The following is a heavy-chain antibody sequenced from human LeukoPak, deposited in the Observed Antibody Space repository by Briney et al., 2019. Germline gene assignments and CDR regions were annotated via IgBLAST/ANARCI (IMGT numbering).Heavy chain of an antibody. CDR3: ARHNAPRRVGFDF. Sequence: SETLSLTCSVSGDSVRNDFYYWGWIRQPPGKGLEWVACLSHAGNTWYNPSLESRLSISVDASKNQFSLKFSSVTAADTALYWCARHNAPRRVGFDFWGQGILVTVSS. CDR1: GDSVRNDFYY. J-gene: IGHJ4*02. CDR2: LSHAGNT. D-gene: IGHD2-2*01. V-gene: IGHV4-39*01.